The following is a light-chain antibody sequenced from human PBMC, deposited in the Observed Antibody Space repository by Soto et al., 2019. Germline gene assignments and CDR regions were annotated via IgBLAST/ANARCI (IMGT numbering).Light chain of an antibody. Sequence: QSVLTQPPSVSGAPGQRVTISCTWGSSNFGAGYDVHWYQQLPGTAPKLLIYTNTNRPSGVPDRFSGSKSGTSASLAITGLQAEDEADYYCQSYDSSLSRYVFGAGTKVTVL. CDR2: TNT. J-gene: IGLJ1*01. V-gene: IGLV1-40*01. CDR3: QSYDSSLSRYV. CDR1: SSNFGAGYD.